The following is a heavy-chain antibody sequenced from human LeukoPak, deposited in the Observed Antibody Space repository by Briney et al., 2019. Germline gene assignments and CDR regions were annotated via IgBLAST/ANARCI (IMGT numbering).Heavy chain of an antibody. CDR3: ARFGYRYFDY. J-gene: IGHJ4*02. CDR1: GGSISSYY. CDR2: IYISGSGST. D-gene: IGHD5-18*01. V-gene: IGHV4-4*07. Sequence: ASETLSLTCTVSGGSISSYYWSWVRQPAGKGLEWIGRIYISGSGSTNYNPSLKSRVTISVDTSKNQFSLKLSSVTAADTAVYYCARFGYRYFDYWGQGTLVTVSS.